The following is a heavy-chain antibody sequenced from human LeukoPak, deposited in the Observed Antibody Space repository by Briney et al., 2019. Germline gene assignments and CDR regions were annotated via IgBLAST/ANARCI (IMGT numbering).Heavy chain of an antibody. CDR1: GGTFSSYA. CDR3: AGRSVVVTAIRYYFDY. V-gene: IGHV1-69*05. D-gene: IGHD2-21*02. CDR2: IIPIFGTA. Sequence: SVKVSCKASGGTFSSYAISWVRQAPGQGLEWMGGIIPIFGTANYAQKFQGRVTITTDESTSTAYMELSSLRSEDTAVYYCAGRSVVVTAIRYYFDYWGQGTLDTVSS. J-gene: IGHJ4*02.